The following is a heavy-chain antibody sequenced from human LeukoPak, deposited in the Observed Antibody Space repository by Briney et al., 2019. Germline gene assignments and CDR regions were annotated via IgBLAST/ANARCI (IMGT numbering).Heavy chain of an antibody. CDR3: AKSTGYSTTGRDFDS. J-gene: IGHJ4*02. V-gene: IGHV3-23*01. Sequence: GGPLILSCAASGFTFSSYAMSWGRQAPGKGLEWVSDISGGGATTFYADSVKGRFTISRDNSKNTLYLQLSSLRAEDTAVYYCAKSTGYSTTGRDFDSWGRGTLVTVSS. CDR1: GFTFSSYA. CDR2: ISGGGATT. D-gene: IGHD6-13*01.